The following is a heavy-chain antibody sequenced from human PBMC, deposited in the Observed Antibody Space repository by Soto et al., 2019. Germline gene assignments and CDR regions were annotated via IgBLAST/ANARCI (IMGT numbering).Heavy chain of an antibody. D-gene: IGHD3-3*01. V-gene: IGHV3-9*01. CDR3: AKDRHYDFWSGYNDY. CDR2: ISWNSGSI. J-gene: IGHJ4*02. CDR1: GFTFDDYA. Sequence: EVPLVESGGGLVQPGRSLRLSCAASGFTFDDYAMHWVRQAPGKGLEWVSGISWNSGSIGYADSVKGRFTTSRDNAKNSLYLQMNSLRAEDTALYYCAKDRHYDFWSGYNDYWGQGTLVTVSS.